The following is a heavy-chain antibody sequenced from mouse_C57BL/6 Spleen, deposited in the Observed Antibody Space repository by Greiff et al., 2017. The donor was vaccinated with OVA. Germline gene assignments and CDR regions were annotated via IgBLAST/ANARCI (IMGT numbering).Heavy chain of an antibody. V-gene: IGHV1-69*01. CDR3: ARSGYYGSSLYYFDY. J-gene: IGHJ2*01. CDR2: IDPSDSYT. CDR1: GYTFTSYW. Sequence: QVQLQQPGAELVMPGASVKLSCKASGYTFTSYWMHWVKQRPGQGLEWIGEIDPSDSYTNYNKKFKGKSTLTVDKSSSTAYMQLSSLTSEDSAVYYCARSGYYGSSLYYFDYWGQGTTLTVSS. D-gene: IGHD1-1*01.